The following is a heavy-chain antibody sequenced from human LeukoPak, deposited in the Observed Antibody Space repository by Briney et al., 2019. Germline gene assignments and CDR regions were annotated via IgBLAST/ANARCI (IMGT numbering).Heavy chain of an antibody. CDR2: ISSSSSYI. CDR3: ARDGPLGAVAGPNFDY. D-gene: IGHD6-19*01. V-gene: IGHV3-21*01. J-gene: IGHJ4*02. Sequence: GGSLRLSCAASGFAFSSYSMNWVRQAPGKGLEWVSSISSSSSYIYYADSVKGRFTISRDNAKNSLYLQMNSLRAEDTAVYYCARDGPLGAVAGPNFDYWGQGTLVTVSS. CDR1: GFAFSSYS.